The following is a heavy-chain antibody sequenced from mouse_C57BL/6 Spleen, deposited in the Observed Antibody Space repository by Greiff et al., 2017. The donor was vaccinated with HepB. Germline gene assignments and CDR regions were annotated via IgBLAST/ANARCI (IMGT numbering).Heavy chain of an antibody. CDR3: ARSYPKGYFDV. CDR1: GFSLTSYG. Sequence: VKLMESGPGLVAPSQRLSITCTVSGFSLTSYGVDWVRQSPGKGLEWLGVIWGVGSTNYNSALKSRLSISKDNSKSQVFLKMNSLQTDDTAMYYCARSYPKGYFDVWGTGTTVTVSS. D-gene: IGHD2-10*01. J-gene: IGHJ1*03. V-gene: IGHV2-6*01. CDR2: IWGVGST.